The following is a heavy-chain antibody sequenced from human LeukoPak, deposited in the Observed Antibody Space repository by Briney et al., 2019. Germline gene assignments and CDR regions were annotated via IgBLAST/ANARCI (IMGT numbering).Heavy chain of an antibody. CDR3: ARGAGSSWYRDAFDI. D-gene: IGHD6-13*01. J-gene: IGHJ3*02. V-gene: IGHV3-33*01. CDR2: IWYDGSNK. Sequence: GRSLRLSCAASGFTFSSYGMHWVRQAPGKGLEWVAVIWYDGSNKYYADSVKGRFTISRDNSKNTLYLQMNSLRAEDTAVYYCARGAGSSWYRDAFDIWGQGTMVTVSS. CDR1: GFTFSSYG.